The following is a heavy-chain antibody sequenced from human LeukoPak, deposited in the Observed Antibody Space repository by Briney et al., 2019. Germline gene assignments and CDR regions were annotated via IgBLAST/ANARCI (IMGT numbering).Heavy chain of an antibody. D-gene: IGHD6-13*01. Sequence: GGSLRLSCAASGFTFSSYSMNWVRQAPGKGLEWVGRIKSKTDGGTTDYAAPVKGRFTISRDDSKNTLYLQMNSLKTEDTAVYYCTTGLGSSSWGDYWGQGTLVTVSS. CDR1: GFTFSSYS. V-gene: IGHV3-15*01. CDR3: TTGLGSSSWGDY. J-gene: IGHJ4*02. CDR2: IKSKTDGGTT.